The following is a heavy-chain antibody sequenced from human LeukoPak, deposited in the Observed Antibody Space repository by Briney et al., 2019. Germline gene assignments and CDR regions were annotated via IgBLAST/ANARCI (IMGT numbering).Heavy chain of an antibody. D-gene: IGHD3-16*02. CDR3: AREAGGYRGPPRFDP. Sequence: AGGSLRLSCAASGFTFSSYEMNWVRQAPGKGLEWVSYISSSGSTIYYADSVKGRFTISRDNAKNSLYLQMNSLRAEDTAVYYCAREAGGYRGPPRFDPWGQGTLVTVSS. V-gene: IGHV3-48*03. J-gene: IGHJ5*02. CDR1: GFTFSSYE. CDR2: ISSSGSTI.